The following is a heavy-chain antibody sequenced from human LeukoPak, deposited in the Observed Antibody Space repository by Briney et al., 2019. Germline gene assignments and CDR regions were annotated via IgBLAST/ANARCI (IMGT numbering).Heavy chain of an antibody. V-gene: IGHV1-8*03. J-gene: IGHJ5*02. CDR1: GYTFISYD. CDR3: ARVVVVGARRGDWFDP. Sequence: ASVKVPCKASGYTFISYDINWVRQVTGQGLEWMGWMNPNSGNTGYAQKFQGRVTITRNTSISTAFMELSRLRSDDTAVYYCARVVVVGARRGDWFDPWGQGTLVTVSS. CDR2: MNPNSGNT. D-gene: IGHD1-26*01.